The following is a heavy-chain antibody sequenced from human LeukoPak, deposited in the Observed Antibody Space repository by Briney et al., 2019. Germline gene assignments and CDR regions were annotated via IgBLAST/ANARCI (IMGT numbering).Heavy chain of an antibody. J-gene: IGHJ4*02. Sequence: GGSLRLSCAASGFTFSSYSMNWVRQAPGKGLEWVSSISSSSSYIYYADSVKGRFTISRDNAKNSLYLQMNSLRAEDTAVYYCATHYYDSSGYLDYWGQGTLVTVSS. CDR3: ATHYYDSSGYLDY. D-gene: IGHD3-22*01. CDR1: GFTFSSYS. V-gene: IGHV3-21*01. CDR2: ISSSSSYI.